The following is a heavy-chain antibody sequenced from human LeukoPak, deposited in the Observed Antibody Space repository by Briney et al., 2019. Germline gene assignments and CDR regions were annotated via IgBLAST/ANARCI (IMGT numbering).Heavy chain of an antibody. Sequence: ASVKVSCKASGYTFTSYDINWVRQATGQGLEWMGWMNPNSGNTGYAQKFQGRVTITADESTSTACMELSSLRYEDTAVYYCARVRLPPYYYYYYMDVWGKGTTVTVSS. CDR2: MNPNSGNT. J-gene: IGHJ6*03. CDR3: ARVRLPPYYYYYYMDV. CDR1: GYTFTSYD. D-gene: IGHD5-18*01. V-gene: IGHV1-8*01.